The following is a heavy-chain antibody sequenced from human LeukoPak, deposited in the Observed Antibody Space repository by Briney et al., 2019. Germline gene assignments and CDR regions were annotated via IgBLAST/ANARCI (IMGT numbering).Heavy chain of an antibody. J-gene: IGHJ5*02. CDR3: ARIEAPGLA. V-gene: IGHV4-39*01. D-gene: IGHD3-16*01. CDR2: VYYSGST. CDR1: GASIDRSTYY. Sequence: SETLSLTCSVSGASIDRSTYYWGWIRQPPGKGLEWIGSVYYSGSTYYNSALKSRVTISVDTSKNQFSLKLYSVTAADTSVYFCARIEAPGLAWGQGTLVTVSS.